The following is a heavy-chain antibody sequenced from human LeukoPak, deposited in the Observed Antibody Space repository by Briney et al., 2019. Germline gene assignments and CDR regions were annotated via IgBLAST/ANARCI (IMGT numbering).Heavy chain of an antibody. V-gene: IGHV3-23*01. D-gene: IGHD6-13*01. J-gene: IGHJ4*02. Sequence: GGSLRLSCAASGFTFSSYAMSWVRQAPGKGLEWVSAISGSGGSTYYADSVKGRFTISRDNSENTLYLQMNSLRAEDTAVYYCAKDREGSWPPYYFDYWGQGTLVTVSS. CDR3: AKDREGSWPPYYFDY. CDR1: GFTFSSYA. CDR2: ISGSGGST.